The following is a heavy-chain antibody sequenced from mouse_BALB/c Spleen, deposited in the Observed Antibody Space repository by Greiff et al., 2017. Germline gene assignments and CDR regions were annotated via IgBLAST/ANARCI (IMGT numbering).Heavy chain of an antibody. V-gene: IGHV1-26*01. D-gene: IGHD1-1*01. Sequence: EVQLQQSGPELVKPGASVKISCKASGYSFTGYYMHWVKQSHVKSLEWIGRINPYNGATSYNQNFKDKASLTVDKSSSTAYMELHSLTSEDSAVYYCARNYYGSSYLLYAMDYWGQGTSVTVSS. CDR2: INPYNGAT. CDR1: GYSFTGYY. J-gene: IGHJ4*01. CDR3: ARNYYGSSYLLYAMDY.